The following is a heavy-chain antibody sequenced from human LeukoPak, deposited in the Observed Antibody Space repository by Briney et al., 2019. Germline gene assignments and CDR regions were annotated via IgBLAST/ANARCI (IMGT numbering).Heavy chain of an antibody. J-gene: IGHJ4*02. CDR1: GFIFSSYS. D-gene: IGHD2-2*01. Sequence: GGSLRLSCAASGFIFSSYSMNWVRQAPGKGLEWVSSISSTGNYIYYADSMKGRFTISRDNSKNTLYLQMNSLRAEDTAVYYCAKTAPAYQLLSYFDYWGQGTLVTVSS. CDR2: ISSTGNYI. V-gene: IGHV3-21*01. CDR3: AKTAPAYQLLSYFDY.